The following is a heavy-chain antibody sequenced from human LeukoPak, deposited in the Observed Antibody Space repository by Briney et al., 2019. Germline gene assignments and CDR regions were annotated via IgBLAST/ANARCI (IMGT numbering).Heavy chain of an antibody. V-gene: IGHV5-10-1*01. CDR2: IDPSDSYT. CDR1: GYSFTSYW. CDR3: ARLRKAIGYSSGWPGDY. Sequence: GESLRTSCKGSGYSFTSYWISWVRQMPGKGLEWMGRIDPSDSYTNYSPSFQGHVTISADKSISTAYLQWSSLKASDTAMYYCARLRKAIGYSSGWPGDYWGQGTLVTVSS. D-gene: IGHD6-19*01. J-gene: IGHJ4*02.